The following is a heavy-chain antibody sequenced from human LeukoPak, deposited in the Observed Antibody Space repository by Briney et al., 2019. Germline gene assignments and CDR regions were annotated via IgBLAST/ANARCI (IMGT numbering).Heavy chain of an antibody. V-gene: IGHV3-30*18. Sequence: GGSLRLSCAASGFTFTSYVMHWVRQAPGKGLEWVAVTSFDGSNKYYADSVNGRFTISGDSSKNTLFLQMNSLRVEDTAVYYCAKCGYVGYDLFYFDYWGQGTLVTVSS. J-gene: IGHJ4*02. CDR3: AKCGYVGYDLFYFDY. D-gene: IGHD5-12*01. CDR2: TSFDGSNK. CDR1: GFTFTSYV.